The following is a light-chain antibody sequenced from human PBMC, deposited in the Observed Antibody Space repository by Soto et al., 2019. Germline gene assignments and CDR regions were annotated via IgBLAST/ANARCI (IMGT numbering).Light chain of an antibody. CDR2: DAS. V-gene: IGKV3-11*01. Sequence: EIVLTQSPATLSLSPGERATLSCRASQSVSSYFAWYQQKPGQAPRLLLYDASNSAAGIPARFSGNGSGTEFTLHITVLEHEDLEVYYCQQRGNWQITFRQGTRLEIK. CDR1: QSVSSY. CDR3: QQRGNWQIT. J-gene: IGKJ5*01.